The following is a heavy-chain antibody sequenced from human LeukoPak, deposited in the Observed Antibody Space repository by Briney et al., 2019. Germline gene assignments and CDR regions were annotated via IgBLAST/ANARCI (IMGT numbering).Heavy chain of an antibody. CDR1: GGSISSGDYY. CDR2: IYYSGST. CDR3: ARSYYGSGSSFYAFDV. Sequence: PSQTLSLTCTVSGGSISSGDYYWSWIRQPPGKGLEWIGYIYYSGSTYCNPSLKSRVTISVDTSKNQFSLKLSSVTAADTAVYYCARSYYGSGSSFYAFDVWGQGTMVTVSS. V-gene: IGHV4-30-4*01. J-gene: IGHJ3*01. D-gene: IGHD3-10*01.